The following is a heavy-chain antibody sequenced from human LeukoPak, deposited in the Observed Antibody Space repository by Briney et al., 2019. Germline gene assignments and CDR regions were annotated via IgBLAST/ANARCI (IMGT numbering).Heavy chain of an antibody. J-gene: IGHJ3*02. CDR3: ASSEKGIAVAGVAFDI. Sequence: GASVKVSCKASGYTFTSYYMHWVRQAPGQGLEWMGIINPSGGSTSYAQKFQGRVTITTDESTSTAYMELSSLRSEDTAVYYCASSEKGIAVAGVAFDIWGQGTMVTVSS. CDR1: GYTFTSYY. D-gene: IGHD6-19*01. V-gene: IGHV1-46*01. CDR2: INPSGGST.